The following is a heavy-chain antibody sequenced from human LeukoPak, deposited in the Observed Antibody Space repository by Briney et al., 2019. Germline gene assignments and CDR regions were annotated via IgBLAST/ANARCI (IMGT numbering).Heavy chain of an antibody. J-gene: IGHJ4*02. D-gene: IGHD2-15*01. V-gene: IGHV1-2*02. Sequence: ASVKVSCKASGYTFTGYYMHWVRQAPGQGLEWMGLINPNSGCTDYAQKFQGRVTMTRDTSISTAYMELSRLRSDDTAVYYCVYCSGGSCYYFDYWGQGTLVTVSS. CDR3: VYCSGGSCYYFDY. CDR2: INPNSGCT. CDR1: GYTFTGYY.